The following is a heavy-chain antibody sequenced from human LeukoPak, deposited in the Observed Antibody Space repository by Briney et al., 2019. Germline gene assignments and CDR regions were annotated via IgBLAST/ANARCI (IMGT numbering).Heavy chain of an antibody. V-gene: IGHV4-59*02. J-gene: IGHJ6*03. CDR2: IFYDGA. D-gene: IGHD4-17*01. CDR3: ARDKPPSYYGDYYYYMDV. Sequence: SETLSLTCTVSGGAVSSYYWNWIRQPPGKGLEWVASIFYDGATSNPSLKSRVTTSLDVFQNQFSLKLNSVIAADTAVYYCARDKPPSYYGDYYYYMDVWGKGTTVTVSS. CDR1: GGAVSSYY.